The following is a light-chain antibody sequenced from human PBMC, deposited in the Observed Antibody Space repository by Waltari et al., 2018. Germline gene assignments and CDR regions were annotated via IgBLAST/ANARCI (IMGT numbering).Light chain of an antibody. V-gene: IGKV4-1*01. CDR2: WAS. J-gene: IGKJ1*01. CDR3: QQYYSTPRT. Sequence: DIVMTQSPDSLAVSLGERATINCKSSQSVLYSSNNNNYLAWYQQEPGQPPKLLIYWASARESGVPDRFSGSGSGTDFTLTIRSLQAEDVAVYYCQQYYSTPRTFGQGTKVEIK. CDR1: QSVLYSSNNNNY.